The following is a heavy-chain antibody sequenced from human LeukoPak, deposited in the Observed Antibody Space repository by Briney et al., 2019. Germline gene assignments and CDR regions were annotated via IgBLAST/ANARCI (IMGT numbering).Heavy chain of an antibody. CDR1: GFSFSGHW. CDR2: ISPTGSTT. CDR3: ARGPNSNWSGLDF. Sequence: GSLRLSCIASGFSFSGHWMHWARQLPGKGLVWVSRISPTGSTTSYADSVKGRYTVSRDNAKNTLYLQVNNLRAEDTAVYYCARGPNSNWSGLDFWGQGTPLTVSS. J-gene: IGHJ4*02. D-gene: IGHD6-6*01. V-gene: IGHV3-74*01.